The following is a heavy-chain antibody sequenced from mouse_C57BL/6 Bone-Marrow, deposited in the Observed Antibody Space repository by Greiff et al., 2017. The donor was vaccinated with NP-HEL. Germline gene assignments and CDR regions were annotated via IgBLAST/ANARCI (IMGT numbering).Heavy chain of an antibody. CDR1: GYAFSSYW. CDR2: IYPGDGDT. J-gene: IGHJ4*01. D-gene: IGHD2-3*01. Sequence: QVQLQQSGPELVKPGASVKISCKASGYAFSSYWMNWVKQRPGKGLEWIGQIYPGDGDTNYNGKFKGKATLTADKSSSTAYMQLSSLTSEDSAVYFCASDGYYIYYAMDYWGQGTSVTVSS. CDR3: ASDGYYIYYAMDY. V-gene: IGHV1-80*01.